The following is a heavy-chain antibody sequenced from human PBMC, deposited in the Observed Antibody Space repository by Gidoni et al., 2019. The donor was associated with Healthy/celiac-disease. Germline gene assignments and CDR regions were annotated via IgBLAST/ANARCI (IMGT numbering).Heavy chain of an antibody. Sequence: EVQLVQSGAEVKKPGESLKISCKGSGYSLTSYWIGWVRQMPGKGLEWMGIIYPGDSDTRYSPSFQGQVTISADKSISTAYLQWSSLKASDTAMYYCARRSPGIVGATDAFDIWGQGTMVTVSS. CDR2: IYPGDSDT. CDR1: GYSLTSYW. CDR3: ARRSPGIVGATDAFDI. J-gene: IGHJ3*02. D-gene: IGHD1-26*01. V-gene: IGHV5-51*01.